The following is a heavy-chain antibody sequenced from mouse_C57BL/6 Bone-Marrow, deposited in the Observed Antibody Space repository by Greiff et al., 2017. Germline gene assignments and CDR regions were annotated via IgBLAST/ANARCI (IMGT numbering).Heavy chain of an antibody. CDR3: TRSLIYYGTNY. CDR2: IDPEDGET. D-gene: IGHD1-1*01. J-gene: IGHJ2*01. CDR1: GFNIKDYY. V-gene: IGHV14-2*01. Sequence: ESGAELVKPGASVKLSCTASGFNIKDYYIHWVKQRTEQGLEWIGRIDPEDGETKYAPKFQDKATITADTSSNTAYLQLSSLTSEDTAGYYCTRSLIYYGTNYWGQGTTLTVSS.